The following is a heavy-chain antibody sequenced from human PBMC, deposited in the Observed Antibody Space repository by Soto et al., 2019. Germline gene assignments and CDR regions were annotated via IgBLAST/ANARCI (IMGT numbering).Heavy chain of an antibody. Sequence: ASVKVSCKASGGTFSSYAISWVRQAPGQGLEWMGGIIPIFGTANYAQKFQGRVAITADESTSTAYMELSSLRSEDTAVYYCASPWPYGSGSYYNRPPWGYYYGMDVWGQGTTVTVSS. CDR1: GGTFSSYA. CDR2: IIPIFGTA. CDR3: ASPWPYGSGSYYNRPPWGYYYGMDV. D-gene: IGHD3-10*01. J-gene: IGHJ6*02. V-gene: IGHV1-69*13.